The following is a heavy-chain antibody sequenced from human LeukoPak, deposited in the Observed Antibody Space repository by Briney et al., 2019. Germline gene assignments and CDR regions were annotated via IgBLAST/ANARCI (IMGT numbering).Heavy chain of an antibody. J-gene: IGHJ4*02. CDR1: GGTVISYA. CDR2: IIPIFGTA. CDR3: AFGDSLDY. D-gene: IGHD2-21*01. Sequence: XSGGTVISYAISWVGQAPGQGREWMGGIIPIFGTANYAQKFQGRVTITADESTSKDYMELSSLRSEDTAVYYCAFGDSLDYWGQGTLVTVSS. V-gene: IGHV1-69*01.